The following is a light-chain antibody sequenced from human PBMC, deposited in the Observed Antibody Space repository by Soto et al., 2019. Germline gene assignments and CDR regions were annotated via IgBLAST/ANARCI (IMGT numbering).Light chain of an antibody. J-gene: IGKJ2*01. CDR2: AAS. CDR3: QQSYSTPPT. Sequence: DIQMTQSPSSLSASVGGRVTITCRASQSISSYLNWYQQKPGKAPKLLIYAASSLQSGVPSRFSGSGPGTDFTHTISSLQPEDFATYYCQQSYSTPPTFGQGTKLDIK. CDR1: QSISSY. V-gene: IGKV1-39*01.